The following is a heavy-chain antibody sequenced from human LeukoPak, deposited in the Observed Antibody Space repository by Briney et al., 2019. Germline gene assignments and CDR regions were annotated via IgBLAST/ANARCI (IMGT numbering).Heavy chain of an antibody. CDR3: TTGYGHSDFDY. CDR1: GFTITNAR. J-gene: IGHJ4*02. V-gene: IGHV3-15*01. CDR2: IKSKIDGGTT. D-gene: IGHD4-17*01. Sequence: PGGSLRLSCTASGFTITNARMGWVRQAPGKGLEWVGLIKSKIDGGTTDFAAPVTGRFTISIDDSKHTLYLQMNSLKSEDTGVYYCTTGYGHSDFDYWGQRSLVTLSS.